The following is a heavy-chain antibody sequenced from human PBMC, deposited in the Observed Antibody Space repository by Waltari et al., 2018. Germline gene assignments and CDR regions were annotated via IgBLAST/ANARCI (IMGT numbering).Heavy chain of an antibody. D-gene: IGHD3-3*01. CDR3: AGFGVALFI. Sequence: EVQLVESGGGLVQPGGSLRLSCAASGFTFSSYAMHWVRQAPGKGLEYVSAISSNGGSTYYANSVKGRFTISRDNSKNTLYLQMGSLRAEDMAVYYCAGFGVALFIWGQGTLVTVSS. J-gene: IGHJ4*02. V-gene: IGHV3-64*01. CDR1: GFTFSSYA. CDR2: ISSNGGST.